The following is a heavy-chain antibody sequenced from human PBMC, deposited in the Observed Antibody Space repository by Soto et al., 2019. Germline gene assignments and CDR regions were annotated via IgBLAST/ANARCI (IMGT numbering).Heavy chain of an antibody. Sequence: SVPLSITCTITSAEILIGAYHWTSIGQPPGKGLEWIGYIYYSGSTYYNPSLKSRVTISVGTSKNQFSLKLSSVTAADTAVYYCARDDGGNSYYYYGMDVWGQGTTVT. J-gene: IGHJ6*02. CDR2: IYYSGST. V-gene: IGHV4-30-4*01. D-gene: IGHD2-21*02. CDR1: SAEILIGAYH. CDR3: ARDDGGNSYYYYGMDV.